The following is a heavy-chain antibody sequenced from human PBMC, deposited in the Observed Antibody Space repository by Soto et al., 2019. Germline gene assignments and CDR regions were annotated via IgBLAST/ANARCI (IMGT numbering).Heavy chain of an antibody. CDR1: GYTFTGYY. CDR3: ARATYSSSSGGWFDT. Sequence: ASVKVSCKASGYTFTGYYMYWVRQAPGQGLEWMGWINPNSGGTNYAQKFQGRVTMTRDTSISTAYMELSRLRSDDTAVYYCARATYSSSSGGWFDTWGQGTLVTVSS. D-gene: IGHD6-6*01. CDR2: INPNSGGT. J-gene: IGHJ5*02. V-gene: IGHV1-2*02.